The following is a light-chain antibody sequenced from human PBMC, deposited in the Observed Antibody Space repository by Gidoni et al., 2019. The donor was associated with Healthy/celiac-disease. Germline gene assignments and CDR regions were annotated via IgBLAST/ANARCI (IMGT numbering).Light chain of an antibody. V-gene: IGLV1-47*01. CDR1: SSNTGSNY. J-gene: IGLJ2*01. CDR3: AAWDDSLSGPVV. Sequence: QSVLTQPPSASGTPGQRVPLSFSGSSSNTGSNYVDWYQQLPGTAPKLLIYRNNQRPSGVPDRFSGSKSGPSASLAISGLRSEAEADYYCAAWDDSLSGPVVFGGGTKLTVL. CDR2: RNN.